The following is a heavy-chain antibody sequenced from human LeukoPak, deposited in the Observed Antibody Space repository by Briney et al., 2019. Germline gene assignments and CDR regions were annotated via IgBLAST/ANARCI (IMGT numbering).Heavy chain of an antibody. CDR1: GFTVSSKY. V-gene: IGHV3-66*01. D-gene: IGHD4-17*01. Sequence: PGGSLRLSCAASGFTVSSKYMSWVRQTPGKGLEWVSVIYSGGATYYADSVNGRFTISRDNSKNTLYLQMGSLRAEDMAVYYCARSEQQDFGDYEFDYWGQGTLVTVSS. CDR2: IYSGGAT. CDR3: ARSEQQDFGDYEFDY. J-gene: IGHJ4*02.